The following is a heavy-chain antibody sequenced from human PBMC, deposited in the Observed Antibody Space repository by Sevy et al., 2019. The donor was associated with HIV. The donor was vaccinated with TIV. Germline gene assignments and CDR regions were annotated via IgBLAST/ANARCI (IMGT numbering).Heavy chain of an antibody. J-gene: IGHJ4*02. CDR1: GFTFSSYA. D-gene: IGHD3-22*01. CDR2: ISYDGSNK. Sequence: GGSLRLSCAASGFTFSSYAMHWVRQAPGKGLEWVAVISYDGSNKYYADSVKCRFTISRDNSKNTLYLQMNSLRAEDTAVYYCARGLYYDSSRGTFDYWGQGTLVTVSS. V-gene: IGHV3-30-3*01. CDR3: ARGLYYDSSRGTFDY.